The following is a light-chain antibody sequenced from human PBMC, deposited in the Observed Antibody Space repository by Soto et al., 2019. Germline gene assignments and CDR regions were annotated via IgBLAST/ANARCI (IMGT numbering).Light chain of an antibody. Sequence: QSALTQPASVSGSPGQSITISCTGTSSDVGGYNYVSWYQQHPGKAPKLMIYDVSNRPSGVSNRFSGSKSGNTASLTISGPQAEDEADYYCSSYTSSSARVFGTGTKVPS. CDR1: SSDVGGYNY. CDR2: DVS. J-gene: IGLJ1*01. V-gene: IGLV2-14*01. CDR3: SSYTSSSARV.